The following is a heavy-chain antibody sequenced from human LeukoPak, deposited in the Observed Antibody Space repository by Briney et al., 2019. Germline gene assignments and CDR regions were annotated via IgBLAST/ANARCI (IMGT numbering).Heavy chain of an antibody. V-gene: IGHV3-9*01. Sequence: GWSLRLSCPASGFTFDDYAIHWLRQAPGKGLAGVSGISWNSGSICYADSVKGRFTISRDNVKNSLYLQMNSLRAEDTALYYCAKDIRVRSSSYFDYWGQGTLVTVSS. D-gene: IGHD6-13*01. CDR3: AKDIRVRSSSYFDY. J-gene: IGHJ4*02. CDR1: GFTFDDYA. CDR2: ISWNSGSI.